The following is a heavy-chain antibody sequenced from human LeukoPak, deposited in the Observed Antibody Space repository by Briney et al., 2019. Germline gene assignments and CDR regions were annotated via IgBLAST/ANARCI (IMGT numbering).Heavy chain of an antibody. D-gene: IGHD3-10*01. V-gene: IGHV3-21*01. J-gene: IGHJ6*02. CDR1: GLPFSRYS. CDR2: ISSSSSYI. Sequence: GGSLRLSCAASGLPFSRYSMNWVRQAPGKGLEWVSSISSSSSYIHYADSVKGRFTISRDNAKNSLYLQMDSLRAEDTAVYYCARSFGSGSYPMDVWGQGTTVTVSS. CDR3: ARSFGSGSYPMDV.